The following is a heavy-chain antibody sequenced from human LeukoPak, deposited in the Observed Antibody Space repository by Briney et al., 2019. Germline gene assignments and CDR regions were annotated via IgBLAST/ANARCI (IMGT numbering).Heavy chain of an antibody. J-gene: IGHJ4*02. Sequence: SETLSLTCTVSGGSISSYCWSWIRQPAGKGLEWIGRIYTSGSTNYNPSLKSRVTMSVDTSKNQFSLKLSSVTAADTAVYYCARDRDWNYGEYFDYWGQGTLVTVSS. CDR2: IYTSGST. CDR1: GGSISSYC. CDR3: ARDRDWNYGEYFDY. V-gene: IGHV4-4*07. D-gene: IGHD1-7*01.